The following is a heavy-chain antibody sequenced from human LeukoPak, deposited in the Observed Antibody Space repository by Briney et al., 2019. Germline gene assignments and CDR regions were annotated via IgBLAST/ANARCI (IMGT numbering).Heavy chain of an antibody. CDR3: ARVNTVMATFDY. J-gene: IGHJ4*02. V-gene: IGHV4-38-2*02. Sequence: KPSQTLSLTCTVSGYSISSAYGGWIRQPPGKGLEWIATISHSGSTYYNPSLKSRVTISGDTSQSQYSLKLSSVTAADTAVYYCARVNTVMATFDYWGQGTLVTVSS. CDR1: GYSISSAY. D-gene: IGHD5-18*01. CDR2: ISHSGST.